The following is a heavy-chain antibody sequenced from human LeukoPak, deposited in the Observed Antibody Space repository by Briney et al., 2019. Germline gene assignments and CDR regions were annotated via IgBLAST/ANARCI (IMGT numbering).Heavy chain of an antibody. CDR3: ARSPHSGYENWFDP. J-gene: IGHJ5*02. Sequence: SETLSLTCTVSGGSISSYYWSWIRQPAGKGLEWIGRIYTSGSTNYNPSLKSRVTMSVDTSKNQFSLKLSSVTAADTAVYYCARSPHSGYENWFDPWGQGTLVTVSS. V-gene: IGHV4-4*07. CDR1: GGSISSYY. D-gene: IGHD5-12*01. CDR2: IYTSGST.